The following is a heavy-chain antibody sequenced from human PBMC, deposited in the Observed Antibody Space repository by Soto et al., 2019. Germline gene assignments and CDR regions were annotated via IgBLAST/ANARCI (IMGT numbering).Heavy chain of an antibody. CDR1: GFTFSSYG. J-gene: IGHJ4*02. D-gene: IGHD6-19*01. Sequence: VQLVESGGGVVQPGRSLRLSCAASGFTFSSYGMHWVRQAPGKGLEWVAVIWYDGSNKYYADSVKGRFTISRDNSKNTLYLQMNSLRAEDTAVYYCAREVGSSGWYGTSFDYWGQGTLVTVSS. CDR3: AREVGSSGWYGTSFDY. V-gene: IGHV3-33*01. CDR2: IWYDGSNK.